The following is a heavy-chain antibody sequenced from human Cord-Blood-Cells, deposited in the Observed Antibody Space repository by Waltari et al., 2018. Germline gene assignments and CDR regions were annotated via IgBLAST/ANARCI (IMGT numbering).Heavy chain of an antibody. J-gene: IGHJ6*02. V-gene: IGHV3-21*01. CDR3: ARGTGDYYYYYGMDV. Sequence: EVQLVESGGGLVKPGGSLRLSCAASGFPFSSYSLNWVRQAPGTGLEWVSSISSSSSHIYYADSVKGRFTISRDNAKNSLYLQMNSLRAEDTAVYYCARGTGDYYYYYGMDVWGQGTTVTVSS. CDR2: ISSSSSHI. CDR1: GFPFSSYS. D-gene: IGHD7-27*01.